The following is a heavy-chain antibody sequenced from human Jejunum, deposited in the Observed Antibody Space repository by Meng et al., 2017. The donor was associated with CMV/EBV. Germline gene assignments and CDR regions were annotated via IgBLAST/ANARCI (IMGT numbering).Heavy chain of an antibody. CDR3: AKGRAGSTSCLDY. D-gene: IGHD2-2*01. Sequence: SGFSFRTYPMAWVRQAPGKGLEWVSGITDSGGSTNYADSVKGRFTISRDNSKNTLYLQMNSLRADDTAVYYCAKGRAGSTSCLDYWGQGTLVTVSS. J-gene: IGHJ4*02. CDR2: ITDSGGST. CDR1: GFSFRTYP. V-gene: IGHV3-23*01.